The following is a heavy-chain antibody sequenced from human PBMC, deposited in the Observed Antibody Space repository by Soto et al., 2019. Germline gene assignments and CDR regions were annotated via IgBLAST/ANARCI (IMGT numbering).Heavy chain of an antibody. CDR3: ARVGNYGDYFAYFDY. CDR2: IKPSGGST. Sequence: GXSXKVSFKASGYTXTSYYIHVVRQAPGQGLEWMGIIKPSGGSTSYAQKFQGRVTMTRDTSTRKVYMELSSLRSEDTAVYYCARVGNYGDYFAYFDYWGQGTLGTVSS. J-gene: IGHJ4*02. V-gene: IGHV1-46*03. D-gene: IGHD4-17*01. CDR1: GYTXTSYY.